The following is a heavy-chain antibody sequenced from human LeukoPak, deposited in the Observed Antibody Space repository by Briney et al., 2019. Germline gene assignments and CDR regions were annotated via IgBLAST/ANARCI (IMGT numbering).Heavy chain of an antibody. CDR2: ISWNSGSI. CDR3: ARDRNLDSGSYFGYYYYMDV. CDR1: GFTFDDYA. J-gene: IGHJ6*03. D-gene: IGHD1-26*01. V-gene: IGHV3-9*01. Sequence: PGRSLRLSCAASGFTFDDYAMHWVRQAPGKGLEWVSGISWNSGSIGYADSVKGRFTISRDNAKNSLYLQMNSLRAEDTALYHCARDRNLDSGSYFGYYYYMDVWGKGTTVTVSS.